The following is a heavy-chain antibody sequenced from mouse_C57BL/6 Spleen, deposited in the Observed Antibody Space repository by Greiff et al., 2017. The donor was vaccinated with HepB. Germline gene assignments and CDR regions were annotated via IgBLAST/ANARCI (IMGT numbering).Heavy chain of an antibody. CDR3: ARHDYDQAWFAY. CDR1: GYTFTDYY. Sequence: VQLQQSGPVLVKPGASVKMSCKASGYTFTDYYMNWVKQSHGKSLEWIGVINPYNGGTSYNQKFKGKATLTVDKSSSTAYMELNSLTSEDSAVYYCARHDYDQAWFAYWGQGTLVTVSA. D-gene: IGHD2-4*01. J-gene: IGHJ3*01. CDR2: INPYNGGT. V-gene: IGHV1-19*01.